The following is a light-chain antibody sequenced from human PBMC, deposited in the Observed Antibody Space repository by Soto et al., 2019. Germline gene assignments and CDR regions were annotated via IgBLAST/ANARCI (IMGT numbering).Light chain of an antibody. CDR1: QTIRRW. CDR3: QHYNSDPWT. CDR2: DAS. Sequence: DIVMTQFPSTLSASVGDRVTITCRASQTIRRWLAWYQQRPGKAPKVLIYDASTLESGVPARFSGSGSETQFSLTISSLQPEDSATYYCQHYNSDPWTFGQGTKVDIK. V-gene: IGKV1-5*01. J-gene: IGKJ1*01.